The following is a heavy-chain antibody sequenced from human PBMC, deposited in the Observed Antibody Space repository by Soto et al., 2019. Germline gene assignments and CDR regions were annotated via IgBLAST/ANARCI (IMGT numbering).Heavy chain of an antibody. Sequence: SETLSLTCTVSGGSISRYYWSWIRQPPGKGLEWIGYIYYSGSTNYNPSLKSRVNISADTSKNQFSLRLSSVTAADTAVYYCARGGVQFHMDVWGKGTTVTVSS. CDR1: GGSISRYY. D-gene: IGHD1-1*01. CDR2: IYYSGST. J-gene: IGHJ6*03. V-gene: IGHV4-59*01. CDR3: ARGGVQFHMDV.